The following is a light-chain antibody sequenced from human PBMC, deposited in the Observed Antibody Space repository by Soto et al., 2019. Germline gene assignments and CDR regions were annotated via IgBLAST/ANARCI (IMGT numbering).Light chain of an antibody. Sequence: DIQMTQSPSTLSASVGDRVTITCRASQTISSSLAWYQQKPGKAPKHLIYRASSLESGVPSRFSGSGSGTAFTLTIISLQPDDFATYFCKHMATFGHGTKVEIK. V-gene: IGKV1-5*03. CDR1: QTISSS. CDR2: RAS. CDR3: KHMAT. J-gene: IGKJ1*01.